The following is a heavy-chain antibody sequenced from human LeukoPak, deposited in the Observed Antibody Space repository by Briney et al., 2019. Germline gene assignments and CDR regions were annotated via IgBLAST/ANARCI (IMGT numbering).Heavy chain of an antibody. CDR2: IYYSGST. V-gene: IGHV4-59*01. Sequence: SETLSLTCTVSGGSISSYYWSWIRQPPGKGLEWIGYIYYSGSTNYNPSLKSRVTISVDTSKNQFSLKLSSVTAADTAVYYCARGLYYYDSSGYFYWGQGTLVTVSS. CDR3: ARGLYYYDSSGYFY. D-gene: IGHD3-22*01. CDR1: GGSISSYY. J-gene: IGHJ4*02.